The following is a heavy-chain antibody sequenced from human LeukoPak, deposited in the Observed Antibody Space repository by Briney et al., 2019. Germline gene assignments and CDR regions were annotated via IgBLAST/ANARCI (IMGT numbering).Heavy chain of an antibody. Sequence: SETLSLTCTVSGYPISSGYYWGWIRQPPGKGLGWIGSIYHSGSTYYNPSLKSRVTISVDMSKNQFSLKLSSVTAADTAVYYCAREVGYSYGYRRGAFDIWGQGTMVTVSS. CDR2: IYHSGST. D-gene: IGHD5-18*01. J-gene: IGHJ3*02. V-gene: IGHV4-38-2*02. CDR1: GYPISSGYY. CDR3: AREVGYSYGYRRGAFDI.